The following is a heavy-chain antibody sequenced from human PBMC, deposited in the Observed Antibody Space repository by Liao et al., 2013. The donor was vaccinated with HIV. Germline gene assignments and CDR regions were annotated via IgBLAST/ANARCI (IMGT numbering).Heavy chain of an antibody. CDR3: ASVRRGQLVTAHFDS. D-gene: IGHD3-16*01. J-gene: IGHJ4*02. CDR2: ISTSGST. CDR1: GGSISSGRYY. V-gene: IGHV4-61*02. Sequence: QVQLQESGPGLVKPSQTLSLTCTVSGGSISSGRYYWSWIRQPAGKGLEWIGRISTSGSTNYNPSLKSRVTMSVDTSKNQFSLRLRSVTAADTAVYYCASVRRGQLVTAHFDSWGQGTLVTVAS.